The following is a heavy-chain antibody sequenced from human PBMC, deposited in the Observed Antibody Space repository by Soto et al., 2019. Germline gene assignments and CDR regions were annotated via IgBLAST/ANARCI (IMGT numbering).Heavy chain of an antibody. D-gene: IGHD6-13*01. V-gene: IGHV4-59*01. J-gene: IGHJ4*02. Sequence: SETLSLTCTVSGGSISSYYWSWTRQPPGKGLEWIGCIYYSGSTNYNPSLKSRVTISVDTSKNQFSLKLSSVTAADTAVYYCARSSSWYGDFDYWGQGTLVTVSS. CDR2: IYYSGST. CDR3: ARSSSWYGDFDY. CDR1: GGSISSYY.